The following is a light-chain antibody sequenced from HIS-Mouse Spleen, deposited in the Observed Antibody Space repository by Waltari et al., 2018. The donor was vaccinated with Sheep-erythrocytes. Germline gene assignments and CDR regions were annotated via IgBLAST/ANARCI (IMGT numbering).Light chain of an antibody. V-gene: IGLV2-8*01. CDR3: SSSAGSNNYV. J-gene: IGLJ1*01. CDR1: SSDVGGYNY. Sequence: QSALTQPPSASGSPGQSVTISCTGTSSDVGGYNYVSWYQQHPGKAPKLMIYEVSKRASVVPDRFSGSKSGDPASLTVSGLQAEDEADYYCSSSAGSNNYVFGTGTKVTVL. CDR2: EVS.